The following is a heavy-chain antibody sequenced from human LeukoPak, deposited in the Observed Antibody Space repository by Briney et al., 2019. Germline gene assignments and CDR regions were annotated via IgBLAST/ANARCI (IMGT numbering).Heavy chain of an antibody. CDR1: GYTFTSYG. J-gene: IGHJ3*02. CDR2: ISAYNGNT. CDR3: AREGTLVFSGARVRKGAFEI. D-gene: IGHD2-8*02. V-gene: IGHV1-18*01. Sequence: GASVKVSCKASGYTFTSYGISWVRQAPGQGLEWMGWISAYNGNTNYAQKLQGRVTMTTDTSTSTAYMELRSLRSDDTAVYYCAREGTLVFSGARVRKGAFEIWGQGTMVTVSS.